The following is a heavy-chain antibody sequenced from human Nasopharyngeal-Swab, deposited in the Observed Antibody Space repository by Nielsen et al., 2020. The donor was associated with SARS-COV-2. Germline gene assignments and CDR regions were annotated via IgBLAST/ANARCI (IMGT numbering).Heavy chain of an antibody. Sequence: GESLKISCKGSGYSFTSYWISWVRQMPGKGLEWMGRIDPSDSYTNYSPSFQGHVTISADKSISTAYLQWSSLKASDTAMYYCARQPYYDFWSGHTAPEYNWFDPWGQGTLVTVSS. J-gene: IGHJ5*02. CDR3: ARQPYYDFWSGHTAPEYNWFDP. D-gene: IGHD3-3*01. CDR1: GYSFTSYW. CDR2: IDPSDSYT. V-gene: IGHV5-10-1*01.